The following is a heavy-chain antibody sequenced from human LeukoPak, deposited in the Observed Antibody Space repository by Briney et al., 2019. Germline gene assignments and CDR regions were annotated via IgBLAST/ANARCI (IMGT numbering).Heavy chain of an antibody. D-gene: IGHD2-2*01. CDR2: ISSSGSTI. CDR3: ARDRYCSSTSCLRPFDY. CDR1: GFTFSDYY. J-gene: IGHJ4*02. V-gene: IGHV3-11*04. Sequence: GGSLRLSCAASGFTFSDYYMSWIRQAPGKGLEWVSYISSSGSTIYYADSVKGRFTISRDNAKNSLYLQMNSLRAEDTAVYYCARDRYCSSTSCLRPFDYWGQGTLVTVSS.